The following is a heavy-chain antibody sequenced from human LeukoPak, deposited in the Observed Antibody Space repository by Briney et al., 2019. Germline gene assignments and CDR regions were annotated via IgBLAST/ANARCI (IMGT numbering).Heavy chain of an antibody. CDR1: GFTFSTYS. CDR2: ISSSSSTI. CDR3: VSAGCWSCVFDI. V-gene: IGHV3-48*04. J-gene: IGHJ3*02. Sequence: GGSLTLSCAVSGFTFSTYSMNWVRQAPGKGMEWVSYISSSSSTIYYADSMKGRFTSSRENAENSLYLQTNRLRAEDTAVYYWVSAGCWSCVFDIWGQGTTVTVSS. D-gene: IGHD2-8*01.